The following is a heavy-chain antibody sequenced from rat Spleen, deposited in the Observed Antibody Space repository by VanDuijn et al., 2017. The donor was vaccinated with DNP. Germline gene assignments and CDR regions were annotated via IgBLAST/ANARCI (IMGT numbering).Heavy chain of an antibody. D-gene: IGHD1-12*02. Sequence: EVQLVESGGGLVQPGRSLKLSCAASGFTFSNYGMAWVRQAPTTGLEWVASISTGGGNTYYRDSVKGRFTISRDNAKNTQYLQMDSLRSEDTATYYCARQPYYDGSYYYFDYWGQGVMVTVSS. V-gene: IGHV5S13*01. CDR3: ARQPYYDGSYYYFDY. CDR1: GFTFSNYG. CDR2: ISTGGGNT. J-gene: IGHJ2*01.